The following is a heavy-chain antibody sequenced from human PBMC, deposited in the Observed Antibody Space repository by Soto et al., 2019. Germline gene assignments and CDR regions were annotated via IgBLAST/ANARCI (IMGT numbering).Heavy chain of an antibody. J-gene: IGHJ5*02. Sequence: SETLSLTCAISGAPITWGDYSWNWIRQPPGKGLEWIGYMYFSGTTYYNPSLRSRLSILVDTSKNQFSLKLTSVTAADTALYFCARERQLVPGPPRNCPDRWGRGSQVTVSS. D-gene: IGHD6-6*01. CDR2: MYFSGTT. CDR1: GAPITWGDYS. CDR3: ARERQLVPGPPRNCPDR. V-gene: IGHV4-31*11.